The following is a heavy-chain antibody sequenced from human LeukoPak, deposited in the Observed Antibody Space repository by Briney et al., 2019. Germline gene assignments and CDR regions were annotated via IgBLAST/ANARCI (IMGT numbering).Heavy chain of an antibody. CDR3: ARVGYYGMDV. Sequence: ASVRVSCKASGYTFTSYDVNWVRQAPGQGLEWMGWMSPNSGNTGYAQKFQGRVTMTRSASISTAYMELSSLRSEGMAVYYCARVGYYGMDVWGQGTTVTVSS. V-gene: IGHV1-8*01. D-gene: IGHD3-16*01. J-gene: IGHJ6*02. CDR1: GYTFTSYD. CDR2: MSPNSGNT.